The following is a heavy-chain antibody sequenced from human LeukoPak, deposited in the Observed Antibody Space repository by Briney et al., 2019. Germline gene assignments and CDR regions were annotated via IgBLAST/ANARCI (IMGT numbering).Heavy chain of an antibody. D-gene: IGHD6-6*01. CDR2: IYSSGST. J-gene: IGHJ4*02. CDR1: GGSISSYY. V-gene: IGHV4-4*07. CDR3: ARGLYSSSSPY. Sequence: HPSETLSLTCTVSGGSISSYYWSWIRQPAGKGLEWIGRIYSSGSTNYNPSLKSRVTMSVNTSKNQFSLKLSSVTAADTAVYYCARGLYSSSSPYWGQGTLVTVSS.